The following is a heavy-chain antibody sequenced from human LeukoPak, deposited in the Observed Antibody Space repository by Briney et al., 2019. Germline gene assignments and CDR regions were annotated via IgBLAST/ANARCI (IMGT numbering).Heavy chain of an antibody. CDR1: GFTFSSYS. J-gene: IGHJ1*01. CDR3: AREDSYCSGGTCFEYFQH. Sequence: GGSLRLSCAASGFTFSSYSMNWVRQAPGKGLEWVSSISSSSSYIYYADSVKGRFTISGDNAKNSLYLQMNSLRAEDTAVYYCAREDSYCSGGTCFEYFQHWGQGTLVTVSS. D-gene: IGHD2-15*01. V-gene: IGHV3-21*01. CDR2: ISSSSSYI.